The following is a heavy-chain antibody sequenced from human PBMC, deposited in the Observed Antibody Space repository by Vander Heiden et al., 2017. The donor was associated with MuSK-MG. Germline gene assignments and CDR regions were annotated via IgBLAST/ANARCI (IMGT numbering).Heavy chain of an antibody. CDR2: IYYSGST. Sequence: QLQLQESGPGLVKPSETLSLTCTVSGGSISSSSYYWGWIRQPPGKGLEWIGSIYYSGSTYYNPSLKSRVTISVDTSKNQFSLKLSSVTAADTAVYYCARQGIAAAGGNYWGQGTLVTVSS. J-gene: IGHJ4*02. CDR3: ARQGIAAAGGNY. CDR1: GGSISSSSYY. V-gene: IGHV4-39*01. D-gene: IGHD6-13*01.